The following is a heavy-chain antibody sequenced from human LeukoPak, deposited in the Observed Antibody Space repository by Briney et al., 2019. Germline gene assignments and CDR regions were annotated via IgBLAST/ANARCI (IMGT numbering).Heavy chain of an antibody. J-gene: IGHJ4*02. CDR2: MNYAGST. Sequence: SETLSLTCSVSGGSISSYYWSWIRQPPGKGLEYIAYMNYAGSTNHNPSLKSRVTISVDTSKNQFSLKLSSVTAADTAVYYCARGRPSGSYRNPFDYWGQGTLVTVSS. CDR1: GGSISSYY. V-gene: IGHV4-59*12. CDR3: ARGRPSGSYRNPFDY. D-gene: IGHD1-26*01.